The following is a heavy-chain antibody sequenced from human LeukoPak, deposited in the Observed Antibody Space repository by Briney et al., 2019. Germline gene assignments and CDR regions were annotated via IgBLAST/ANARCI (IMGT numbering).Heavy chain of an antibody. Sequence: GGSLRLSCAASGFTFSGSAMHWVRQASGKGLEWVGRIRSKANSYATAYAASVKGRFTISRDDSKNTAYLQMNSLKTEDTAVYYCTRPLVATDYGMDVWGQGTTVTVSS. D-gene: IGHD1-14*01. CDR3: TRPLVATDYGMDV. V-gene: IGHV3-73*01. CDR2: IRSKANSYAT. J-gene: IGHJ6*02. CDR1: GFTFSGSA.